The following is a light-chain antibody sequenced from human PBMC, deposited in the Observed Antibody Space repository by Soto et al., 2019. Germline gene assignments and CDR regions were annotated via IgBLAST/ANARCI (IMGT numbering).Light chain of an antibody. J-gene: IGLJ3*02. V-gene: IGLV4-69*01. Sequence: QSVLPQSPSASASPGASVKLTCTLSSGHIDYAIAWHQQQPEKGPRYLMKVTSDGSHTKGDGIPDRFSGSSSGADRYLTISSLRSDYEADYYCQAWGTGGVFGGGTKVTVL. CDR3: QAWGTGGV. CDR2: VTSDGSH. CDR1: SGHIDYA.